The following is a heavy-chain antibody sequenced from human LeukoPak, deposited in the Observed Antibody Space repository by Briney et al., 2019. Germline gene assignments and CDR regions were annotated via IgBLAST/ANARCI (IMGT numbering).Heavy chain of an antibody. D-gene: IGHD6-19*01. CDR1: GGSFSGYY. CDR3: ARGPGWQWLVRGFDY. Sequence: SETLFLTCAVYGGSFSGYYWSWIRQPPGKGLEWIGEINHSGSTNYNPSLKSRVTISVDTSKNQFSLKLSSVTAADTAVYYCARGPGWQWLVRGFDYWGQGTLVTVSS. CDR2: INHSGST. J-gene: IGHJ4*02. V-gene: IGHV4-34*01.